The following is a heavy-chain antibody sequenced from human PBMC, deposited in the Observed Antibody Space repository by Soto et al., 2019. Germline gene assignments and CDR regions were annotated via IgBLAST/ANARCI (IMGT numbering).Heavy chain of an antibody. D-gene: IGHD3-22*01. CDR1: GFTFSSYA. CDR3: ARFYYDSSGYLPSPYYYYYGMDV. Sequence: PGGSLRLSCAASGFTFSSYAMHWVRQAPGKGLEWVAVISYDGSNKYYADSVKGRFTISRDDAKNSLYLQMNSLRVEDTAVYYCARFYYDSSGYLPSPYYYYYGMDVWGQGTTVTV. J-gene: IGHJ6*02. V-gene: IGHV3-30-3*01. CDR2: ISYDGSNK.